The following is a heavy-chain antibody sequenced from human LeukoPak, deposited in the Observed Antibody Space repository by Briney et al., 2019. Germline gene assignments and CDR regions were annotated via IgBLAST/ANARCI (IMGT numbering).Heavy chain of an antibody. CDR3: AKDLVSARGPNYYYYYYMDV. V-gene: IGHV3-23*01. D-gene: IGHD6-6*01. Sequence: GGSLRLSCAASGFTFSSYAMSWVRQAPGKGLEWVSAISGSGGSTYYADSVKGRFTISRDNSKNTLYLQMNSLRAEDTAVYYCAKDLVSARGPNYYYYYYMDVWGKGTTVTVSS. CDR1: GFTFSSYA. J-gene: IGHJ6*03. CDR2: ISGSGGST.